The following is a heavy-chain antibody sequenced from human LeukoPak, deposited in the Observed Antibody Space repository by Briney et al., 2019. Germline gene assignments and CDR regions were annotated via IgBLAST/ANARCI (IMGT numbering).Heavy chain of an antibody. CDR1: RGSISGYY. CDR3: AREMYDSGGYRVSYFDY. J-gene: IGHJ4*02. V-gene: IGHV4-39*07. CDR2: THYSGST. D-gene: IGHD3-22*01. Sequence: KASETLSLTCTVSRGSISGYYWAWVRQPPGKGLDWIGSTHYSGSTYYNPSLLSRVTISTDTSKNQFSLKLSSVTAADTAVYYCAREMYDSGGYRVSYFDYWGQGSLVTVSS.